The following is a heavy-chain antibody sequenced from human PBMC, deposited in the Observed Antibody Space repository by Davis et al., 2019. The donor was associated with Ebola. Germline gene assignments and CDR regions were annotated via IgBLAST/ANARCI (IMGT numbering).Heavy chain of an antibody. CDR2: IYSSGST. Sequence: SETLSLTCTVSGGSISSYYWSWIRQPAGKGLEWIGRIYSSGSTNYNPSLNSRIAMSVDTSKKQFSLKLSSVTAADTAMYYCATTPRYSSHGAYFDYWGQGALVTVSS. J-gene: IGHJ4*02. D-gene: IGHD4-11*01. CDR3: ATTPRYSSHGAYFDY. CDR1: GGSISSYY. V-gene: IGHV4-4*07.